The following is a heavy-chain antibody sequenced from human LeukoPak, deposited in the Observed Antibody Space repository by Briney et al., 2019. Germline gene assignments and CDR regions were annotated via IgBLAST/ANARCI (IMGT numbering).Heavy chain of an antibody. Sequence: GASVKVSCKASGYTVSSYVMHWVRQAPGQRLEWMGWINADNGNTKYSQNFQGRVTITRDTSTSTAYMELSSLRFEDTAVYYCARDPGLLPDYWGQGTLVTVSS. CDR3: ARDPGLLPDY. D-gene: IGHD2/OR15-2a*01. J-gene: IGHJ4*02. CDR1: GYTVSSYV. V-gene: IGHV1-3*01. CDR2: INADNGNT.